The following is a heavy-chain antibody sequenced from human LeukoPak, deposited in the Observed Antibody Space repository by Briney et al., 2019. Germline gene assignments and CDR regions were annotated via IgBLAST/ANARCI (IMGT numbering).Heavy chain of an antibody. Sequence: ASVKVSCKASGYTFTSYYMHWVRQAPGQGLGWMGIINPSGGSTSYAQKFQGRVTMTRDMSTSTVYMELSSLRSEDTAVYYCARDDEQWLARYWGQGTLVTVSS. D-gene: IGHD6-19*01. CDR2: INPSGGST. J-gene: IGHJ4*02. V-gene: IGHV1-46*01. CDR3: ARDDEQWLARY. CDR1: GYTFTSYY.